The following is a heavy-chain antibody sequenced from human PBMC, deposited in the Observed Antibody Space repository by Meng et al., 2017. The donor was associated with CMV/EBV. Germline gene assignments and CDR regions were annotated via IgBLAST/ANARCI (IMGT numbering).Heavy chain of an antibody. CDR1: GFTFSSYA. CDR3: AKDRGKSPDDNCSSTSCYYYYYGMDV. D-gene: IGHD2-2*01. Sequence: GESLKISCAASGFTFSSYAMSWVRQAPGKGLEWVSAISGSGGSTYYADSVKGRFTISRDNSKNTLYLQMNSLRAVDTAVYYCAKDRGKSPDDNCSSTSCYYYYYGMDVWGQGTTVTVSS. V-gene: IGHV3-23*01. J-gene: IGHJ6*02. CDR2: ISGSGGST.